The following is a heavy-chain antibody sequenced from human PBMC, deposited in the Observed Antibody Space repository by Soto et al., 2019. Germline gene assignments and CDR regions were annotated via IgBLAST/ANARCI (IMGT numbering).Heavy chain of an antibody. V-gene: IGHV3-23*01. Sequence: GGSLRLSCAASGFTFSSYAMSWVRQAPGKGLEWVSAISGSGGSTYYADSVKGRFTISRDNSKNTLYLQMNSLRAEDTAVYYCAKDGPNTMVRGVIIRDAFDIWGQGTMVTVSS. CDR3: AKDGPNTMVRGVIIRDAFDI. CDR1: GFTFSSYA. D-gene: IGHD3-10*01. J-gene: IGHJ3*02. CDR2: ISGSGGST.